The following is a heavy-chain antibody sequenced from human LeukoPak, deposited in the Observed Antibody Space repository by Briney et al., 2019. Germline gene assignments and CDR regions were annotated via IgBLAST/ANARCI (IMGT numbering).Heavy chain of an antibody. V-gene: IGHV3-23*01. D-gene: IGHD1-26*01. Sequence: PGGSLRLSCTASGFTFSRSVMTWVRQAPGKGLQWVSGISGSGAATFYADSVKGRFTISRDNSRNTLYLQMSSLRADDTALYFCAKDLGSLVGAPPEAMDVWGQGTTVTISS. CDR1: GFTFSRSV. J-gene: IGHJ6*02. CDR2: ISGSGAAT. CDR3: AKDLGSLVGAPPEAMDV.